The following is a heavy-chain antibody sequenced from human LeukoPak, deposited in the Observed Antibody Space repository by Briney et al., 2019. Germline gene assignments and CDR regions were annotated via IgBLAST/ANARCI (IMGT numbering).Heavy chain of an antibody. Sequence: SETLSLTCTVSGGSISSYYWSWIRQPPGKGLEWSGYIYYSGSTNYNPSRKSRVTMSVDTSKNQCSLKLSSVTAADTAVYYCARDPGAAGFDYWGQGTLVTVSS. CDR3: ARDPGAAGFDY. J-gene: IGHJ4*02. CDR2: IYYSGST. D-gene: IGHD6-25*01. V-gene: IGHV4-59*12. CDR1: GGSISSYY.